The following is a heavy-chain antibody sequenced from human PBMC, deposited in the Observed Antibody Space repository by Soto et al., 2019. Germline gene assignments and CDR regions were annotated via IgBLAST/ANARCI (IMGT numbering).Heavy chain of an antibody. V-gene: IGHV5-51*01. J-gene: IGHJ6*02. CDR2: IYPGDSDT. D-gene: IGHD3-10*02. CDR3: ARPMLGYYYYYGMDV. CDR1: GYSFTSYW. Sequence: PGESLKTSCKGSGYSFTSYWIGWVRQMPGKGLEWMGIIYPGDSDTRYSPSFQGQVTISADKSISTAYLQWSSLKASDTAMYYCARPMLGYYYYYGMDVWGQGTTVTVSS.